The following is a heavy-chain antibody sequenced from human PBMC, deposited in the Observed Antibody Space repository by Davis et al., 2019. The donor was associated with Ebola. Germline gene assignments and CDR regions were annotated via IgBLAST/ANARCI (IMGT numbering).Heavy chain of an antibody. V-gene: IGHV3-23*01. D-gene: IGHD3-22*01. J-gene: IGHJ4*02. CDR3: AKEVTMIVVVITEFDY. Sequence: GGSLRLSCAASGFTSSSYAMSWVRQAPGKGLEWVSAISGSGGSTYYADSVKGRFTISRDNSKNTLYLQMNSLRAEDTAVYYCAKEVTMIVVVITEFDYWGQGTLVTVSS. CDR2: ISGSGGST. CDR1: GFTSSSYA.